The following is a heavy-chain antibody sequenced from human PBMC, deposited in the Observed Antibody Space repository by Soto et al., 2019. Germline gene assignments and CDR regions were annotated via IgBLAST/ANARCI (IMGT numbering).Heavy chain of an antibody. J-gene: IGHJ4*02. CDR1: GFTFSSYA. Sequence: EVQLLESGGGLVQPGGSLRLSCAASGFTFSSYAMSWVRQAPGKGLEWVSAISGSGGSTYYAASVKGRFTISRDNSKNTLYLQMNSLRAEDTAVYYCAKDQVGQQLIDIYWGQGTLVTVSS. CDR3: AKDQVGQQLIDIY. CDR2: ISGSGGST. D-gene: IGHD6-13*01. V-gene: IGHV3-23*01.